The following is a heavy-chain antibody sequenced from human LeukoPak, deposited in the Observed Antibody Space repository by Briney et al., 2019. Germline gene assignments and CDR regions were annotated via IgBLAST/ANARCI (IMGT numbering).Heavy chain of an antibody. CDR1: GFNFGIYG. Sequence: GGSLRLSCTASGFNFGIYGMHWVRQAPGKGLEWVAVISYDGSNKCYADSVKGRFTISRDNSKNTLYLQMNSLRAEDTAVYYCARDGYDCLDYWGQGTLVTVSS. J-gene: IGHJ4*02. D-gene: IGHD5-12*01. V-gene: IGHV3-30*19. CDR2: ISYDGSNK. CDR3: ARDGYDCLDY.